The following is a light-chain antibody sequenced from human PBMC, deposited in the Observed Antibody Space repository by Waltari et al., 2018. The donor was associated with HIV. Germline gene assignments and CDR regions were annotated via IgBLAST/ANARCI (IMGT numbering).Light chain of an antibody. CDR2: GAT. CDR1: QRVGSN. J-gene: IGKJ1*01. V-gene: IGKV3-15*01. CDR3: QQYDDWPWT. Sequence: EVQMTQSPATLSVSPGERATLSCRASQRVGSNVAWYHPIPGQAPRLLIYGATTRASGVPARVTGSGSQTEFTLTISSLQSEDFAVYFCQQYDDWPWTFGQGTKVEIK.